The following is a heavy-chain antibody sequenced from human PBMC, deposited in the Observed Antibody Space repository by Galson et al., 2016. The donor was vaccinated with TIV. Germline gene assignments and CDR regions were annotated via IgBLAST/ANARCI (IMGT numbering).Heavy chain of an antibody. J-gene: IGHJ4*02. Sequence: SLRLSCAASRFTFSSYGMHWVRQAPGKGLEWVAGIWYDGSNEYYADSVKGRFTISRDNSKSTLYLQMNSLRAEDTSVYYCARTLAATTSGNFDYWGQGTLATVSS. D-gene: IGHD2-15*01. CDR1: RFTFSSYG. CDR2: IWYDGSNE. CDR3: ARTLAATTSGNFDY. V-gene: IGHV3-33*01.